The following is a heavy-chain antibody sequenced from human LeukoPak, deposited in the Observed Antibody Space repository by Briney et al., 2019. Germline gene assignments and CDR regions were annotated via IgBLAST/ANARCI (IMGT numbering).Heavy chain of an antibody. J-gene: IGHJ4*02. CDR2: IYYSGST. CDR3: ARLYSSGWYYFDY. V-gene: IGHV4-59*01. CDR1: GGSISSYY. D-gene: IGHD6-19*01. Sequence: SETLSLTCTVSGGSISSYYWSWIRQPPGKGLEWIGYIYYSGSTNYNPSLKSRVTISVDTSKNQFSLRLSSVTAADTAVYYCARLYSSGWYYFDYWGQGTLVTVSS.